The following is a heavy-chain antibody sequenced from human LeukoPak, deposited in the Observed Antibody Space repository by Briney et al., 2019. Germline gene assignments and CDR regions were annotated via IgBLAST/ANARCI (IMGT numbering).Heavy chain of an antibody. CDR2: ISAYNGNT. J-gene: IGHJ6*02. V-gene: IGHV1-18*01. Sequence: GASVKVSCKASGYTFTSYGISWVRQAPGQALEWMGWISAYNGNTNYAQKLQGRVTMTTDTSTSTAYMELRSLRSDDTAVYYCARAAMVTLHRPTNHYGMDVWGQGTTVTVSS. CDR1: GYTFTSYG. CDR3: ARAAMVTLHRPTNHYGMDV. D-gene: IGHD5-18*01.